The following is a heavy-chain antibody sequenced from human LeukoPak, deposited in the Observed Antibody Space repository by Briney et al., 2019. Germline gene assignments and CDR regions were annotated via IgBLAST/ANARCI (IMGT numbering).Heavy chain of an antibody. CDR2: LYYSGST. V-gene: IGHV4-59*12. CDR1: GGSISSYY. CDR3: ARRNVPYYVWGSYRYTGYFDY. Sequence: SETLSLTCTVSGGSISSYYWSWIRQPPGKGLEWIGYLYYSGSTNYNPSLKSRVTISVDTSKNQFSLKLSSVTAADTAVYYCARRNVPYYVWGSYRYTGYFDYWGQGTLVTVSS. J-gene: IGHJ4*02. D-gene: IGHD3-16*02.